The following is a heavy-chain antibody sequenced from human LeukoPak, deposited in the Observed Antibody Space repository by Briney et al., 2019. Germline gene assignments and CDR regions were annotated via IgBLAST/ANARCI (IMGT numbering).Heavy chain of an antibody. Sequence: GRSLRLSCAASGFTFSSYAMHWVRQAPGKGLEWVAVISYDGSNKYYADSVKGRFTISRDNSKNTLYLQMNSLRAEDTAVYYCAKGHRSTSYFSDMDVWGQGTTVTVSS. CDR3: AKGHRSTSYFSDMDV. CDR1: GFTFSSYA. J-gene: IGHJ6*02. D-gene: IGHD2-2*01. V-gene: IGHV3-30-3*01. CDR2: ISYDGSNK.